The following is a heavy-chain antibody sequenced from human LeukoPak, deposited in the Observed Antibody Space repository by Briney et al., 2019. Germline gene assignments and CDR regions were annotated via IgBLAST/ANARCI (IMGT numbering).Heavy chain of an antibody. J-gene: IGHJ6*03. V-gene: IGHV4-34*01. Sequence: SETLSLTCAVYGGSFSGYYWSWIRQPPGKGLEWIGEINHSGSTNYNPSLKSRVTIPVDTSKNQFSLKLSSVTAADTAVYYCARGLNYDFWSGYHYPYYYYYMDVWGKGTTVTVSS. CDR2: INHSGST. D-gene: IGHD3-3*01. CDR3: ARGLNYDFWSGYHYPYYYYYMDV. CDR1: GGSFSGYY.